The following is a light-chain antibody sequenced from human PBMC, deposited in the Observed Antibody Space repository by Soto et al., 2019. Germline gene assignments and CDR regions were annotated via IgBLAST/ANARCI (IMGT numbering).Light chain of an antibody. V-gene: IGLV2-14*01. CDR3: TSKTSSITYV. CDR1: SSDVGGYNY. J-gene: IGLJ1*01. CDR2: EVS. Sequence: QSVLTQPASVSVSPGQSITMSCTGTSSDVGGYNYVSWYQQHPGKAPKLMIYEVSNRPSGVSNRFSGSKSGNTASLTISGLQAEDEADYYCTSKTSSITYVVGTGTKVTVL.